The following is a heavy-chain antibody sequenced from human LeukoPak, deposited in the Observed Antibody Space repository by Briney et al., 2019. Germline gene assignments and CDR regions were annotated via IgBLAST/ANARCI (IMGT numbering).Heavy chain of an antibody. CDR3: AREVGERLPAGL. D-gene: IGHD3-16*01. CDR1: GGTFSSYT. CDR2: IIPILGIA. Sequence: PSVKVSCKASGGTFSSYTISWVRQAPGQGLEWMGRIIPILGIANYAQKFQGRVTITADKSTSTAYMELSSLRSEDTAVYYCAREVGERLPAGLWGQGTLVTVSS. J-gene: IGHJ4*02. V-gene: IGHV1-69*04.